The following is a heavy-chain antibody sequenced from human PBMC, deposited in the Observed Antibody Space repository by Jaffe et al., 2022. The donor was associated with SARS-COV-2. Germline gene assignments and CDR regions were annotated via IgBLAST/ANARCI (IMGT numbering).Heavy chain of an antibody. J-gene: IGHJ3*01. CDR2: ISWNSGSI. CDR3: AKDGYSSGWWLSF. CDR1: GFTFDDYA. V-gene: IGHV3-9*01. Sequence: EVQLVESGGGLVQPGRSLRLSCAASGFTFDDYAMHWVRQAPGKGLEWVSGISWNSGSIGYADSVKGRFTISRDNAKNSLYLQMNSLRAEDTALYYCAKDGYSSGWWLSFWGQGTMVTVSS. D-gene: IGHD6-19*01.